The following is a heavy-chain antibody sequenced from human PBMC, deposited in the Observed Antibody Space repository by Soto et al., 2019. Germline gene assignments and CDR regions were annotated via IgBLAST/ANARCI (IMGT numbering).Heavy chain of an antibody. Sequence: GGSLRLSCTASGFNFNYYSMNWIRQAPGKGLEWVSSISSSSGYIYYADSVKGRFTISRDNAQNSLFLQMSSLRAEDTAVYFCARDRGYSNSNFYYYGMDAWGQGTTVTVSS. J-gene: IGHJ6*02. V-gene: IGHV3-21*01. CDR3: ARDRGYSNSNFYYYGMDA. D-gene: IGHD4-4*01. CDR1: GFNFNYYS. CDR2: ISSSSGYI.